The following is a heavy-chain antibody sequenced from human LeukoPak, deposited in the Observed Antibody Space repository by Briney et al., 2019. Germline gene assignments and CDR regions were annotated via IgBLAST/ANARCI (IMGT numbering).Heavy chain of an antibody. CDR3: ARVLRSSSSQNWFDP. J-gene: IGHJ5*02. V-gene: IGHV4-34*01. CDR1: GGSFSGYY. Sequence: ASETLSLTCAVYGGSFSGYYWSWIRQPPGKGLEWIGEINHSGSTNYNPSLKSRVTISVDTSKNQFSLKLSSVTAADTAVYYCARVLRSSSSQNWFDPWGQGTLVTVSS. CDR2: INHSGST. D-gene: IGHD6-6*01.